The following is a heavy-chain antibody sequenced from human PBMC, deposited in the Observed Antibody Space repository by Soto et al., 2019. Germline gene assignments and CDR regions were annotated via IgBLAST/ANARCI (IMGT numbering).Heavy chain of an antibody. CDR1: GGSISSGGYY. V-gene: IGHV4-61*08. Sequence: SETLSLTCTVSGGSISSGGYYWSWIRQPPGKGLEWIGYIHYSGSTDYNPSLKSRVTISVDTSKNQFSLKLSSVTAADTAVYYCARHGYGGFDYWGQGTLVTVSS. D-gene: IGHD6-13*01. CDR2: IHYSGST. CDR3: ARHGYGGFDY. J-gene: IGHJ4*02.